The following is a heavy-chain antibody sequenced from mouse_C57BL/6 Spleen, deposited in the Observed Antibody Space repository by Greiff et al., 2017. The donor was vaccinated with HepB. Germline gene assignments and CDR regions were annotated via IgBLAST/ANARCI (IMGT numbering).Heavy chain of an antibody. D-gene: IGHD1-1*01. V-gene: IGHV3-6*01. CDR2: ISYDGSN. CDR1: GYSITSGYY. J-gene: IGHJ1*03. CDR3: ARELRYWYFDV. Sequence: EVQLQESGPGLVKPSQSLSLTCSVTGYSITSGYYWNWIRQFPGNKLEWMGYISYDGSNNYNPSLKNRISITRDTSKNQFFLKLNSVTTEDTATYYCARELRYWYFDVWGTGTTVTVSS.